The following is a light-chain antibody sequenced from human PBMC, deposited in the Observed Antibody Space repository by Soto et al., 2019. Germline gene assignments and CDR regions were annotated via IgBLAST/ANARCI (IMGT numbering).Light chain of an antibody. Sequence: DIQVTQSPATXSASVGDRVTITCRASQSINIYLAWYQQKPGKAPELLIYQASILEPGVPSRFSGSGSGTEFTLTISSLQPDDFATYYCQQYSRYSTFGQGTKVDIK. J-gene: IGKJ2*01. CDR2: QAS. CDR1: QSINIY. CDR3: QQYSRYST. V-gene: IGKV1-5*03.